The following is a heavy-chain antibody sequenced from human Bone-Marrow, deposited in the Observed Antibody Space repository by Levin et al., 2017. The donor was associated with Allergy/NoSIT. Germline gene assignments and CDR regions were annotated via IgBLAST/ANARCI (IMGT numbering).Heavy chain of an antibody. V-gene: IGHV3-11*01. D-gene: IGHD1-26*01. CDR1: GFTFHDYY. J-gene: IGHJ4*02. CDR2: ISISGSTI. Sequence: LSLTCAASGFTFHDYYMSWIRQAPGKGPEWISYISISGSTIYYADSVKGRFTISRDNAKNSLYLQMNSLRAEDTAVYHCARDLRVVGSSRRRLESWGQGTLVTVSS. CDR3: ARDLRVVGSSRRRLES.